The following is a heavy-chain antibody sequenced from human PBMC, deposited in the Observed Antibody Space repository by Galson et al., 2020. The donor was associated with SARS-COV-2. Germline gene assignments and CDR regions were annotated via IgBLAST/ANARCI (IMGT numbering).Heavy chain of an antibody. D-gene: IGHD3-9*01. Sequence: ASVKVSCRASGNNFINYGFSWVRQAPGQGLEWMGWIRVSNGNTNSAQKFQGRVALTTDTSTNTVSMDLRSLRPDDTAVYYCARVGFSRKFDWTDYYYYYMDVWGNGTTVTVSS. J-gene: IGHJ6*03. CDR1: GNNFINYG. CDR2: IRVSNGNT. V-gene: IGHV1-18*01. CDR3: ARVGFSRKFDWTDYYYYYMDV.